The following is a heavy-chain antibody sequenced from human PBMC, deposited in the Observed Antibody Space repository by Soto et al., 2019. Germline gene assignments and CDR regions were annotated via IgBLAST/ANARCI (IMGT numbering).Heavy chain of an antibody. D-gene: IGHD1-26*01. Sequence: QVQLVQSGAEVKKPGSSVKVSCKASGGTFSSYSINWVRQAPGQGLEWMGEIIPIFGTANYAQKFQGRVTITADESTSTAYMELSSQRSEDTDVYYCARDGGRHSGGIDYWGQGTLVTVSS. CDR1: GGTFSSYS. CDR2: IIPIFGTA. CDR3: ARDGGRHSGGIDY. J-gene: IGHJ4*02. V-gene: IGHV1-69*01.